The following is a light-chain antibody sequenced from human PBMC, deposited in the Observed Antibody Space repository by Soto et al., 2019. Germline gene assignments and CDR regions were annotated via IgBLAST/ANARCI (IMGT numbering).Light chain of an antibody. CDR2: KAS. Sequence: DIQMTQSPSTLSASVGDRVTITCRASQSISSWLAWYQQKPGKAPKHLIYKASSLESGVPSRFSGSGSGTEFTLTISSLHSDDFATYHCQQYNSYPYTFGQGTNLEIK. J-gene: IGKJ2*01. V-gene: IGKV1-5*03. CDR1: QSISSW. CDR3: QQYNSYPYT.